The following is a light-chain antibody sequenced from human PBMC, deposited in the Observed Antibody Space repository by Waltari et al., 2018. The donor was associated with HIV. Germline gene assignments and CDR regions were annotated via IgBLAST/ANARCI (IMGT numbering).Light chain of an antibody. CDR1: QSVSSSY. CDR2: GAS. J-gene: IGKJ2*01. CDR3: QQYGNSPYT. Sequence: EIVLTQSPGTLSLSPGDRATLSCRASQSVSSSYLAWYQQKPGQAPRLVIYGASSRATGIPDRFSGSGSGTDFTLTISRLGPEDFAVYYCQQYGNSPYTFGQGTKVEIK. V-gene: IGKV3-20*01.